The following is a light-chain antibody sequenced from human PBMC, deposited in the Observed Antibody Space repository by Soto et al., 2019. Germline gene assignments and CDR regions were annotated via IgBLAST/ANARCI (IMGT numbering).Light chain of an antibody. J-gene: IGLJ3*02. CDR1: NIGSKS. V-gene: IGLV3-21*04. CDR3: QVWDSSSDHVV. CDR2: YDN. Sequence: SYELTQPPSVSVAPGKTARITCGGNNIGSKSVHWYQQKPGQAPRLVISYDNDRPSGIPERFSGSDSGNTATLTISRVDVGDEADYYFQVWDSSSDHVVFGGGTKLTVL.